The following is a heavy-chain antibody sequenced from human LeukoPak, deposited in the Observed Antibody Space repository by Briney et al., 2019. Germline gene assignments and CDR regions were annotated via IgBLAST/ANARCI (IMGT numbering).Heavy chain of an antibody. V-gene: IGHV5-51*01. CDR3: ARRPPGYCANAVWCGAFDS. Sequence: GESLKISCKGSGYSFTSYWIGWVRQMPGKGLEWMGIIYPGDSDTRYSPSFQGQVTISADKSISTAYLQWSSLKASDTAIYYCARRPPGYCANAVWCGAFDSWGQGTMVTVSS. J-gene: IGHJ3*02. D-gene: IGHD2-8*01. CDR2: IYPGDSDT. CDR1: GYSFTSYW.